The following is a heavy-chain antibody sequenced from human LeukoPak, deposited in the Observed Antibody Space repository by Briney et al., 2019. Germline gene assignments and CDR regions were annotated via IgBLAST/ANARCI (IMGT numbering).Heavy chain of an antibody. CDR1: GGTFSSYA. V-gene: IGHV1-69*05. CDR3: ARRYTYGSDFDH. Sequence: SVKVSCKASGGTFSSYAISWVRQAPGQGLEWMGGIIPIFGTAKYAQKFQGRVTITTDESTSTAYMELSSLRSEDTAVYFCARRYTYGSDFDHWGQGTLVTVSS. CDR2: IIPIFGTA. J-gene: IGHJ4*02. D-gene: IGHD5-18*01.